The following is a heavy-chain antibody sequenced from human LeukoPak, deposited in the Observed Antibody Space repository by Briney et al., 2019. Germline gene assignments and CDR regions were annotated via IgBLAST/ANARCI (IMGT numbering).Heavy chain of an antibody. CDR2: MYYNGST. V-gene: IGHV4-59*01. Sequence: SETLSLTCTVSGGSISSYYWSWSWIRQPPGKGLEWTGCMYYNGSTNYNPSLKSRVTISLDTSKNHFSLRLSSVTAADTAVYYWAREVRASGGSYFDYWGQGILVIVSS. J-gene: IGHJ4*02. CDR1: GGSISSYY. D-gene: IGHD1-1*01. CDR3: AREVRASGGSYFDY.